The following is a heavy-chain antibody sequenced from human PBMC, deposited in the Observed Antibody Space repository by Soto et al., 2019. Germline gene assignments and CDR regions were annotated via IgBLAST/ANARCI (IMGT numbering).Heavy chain of an antibody. Sequence: SETLSLTCTVSGASISGFYWSWIRKSAGKGLEWIGRIYATGTTDYNPSLKSRVMMSVDTSKKQFSLKLRSVTAADTAVYYCVRYGTKTLRDWFDPWGQGISVTV. CDR3: VRYGTKTLRDWFDP. V-gene: IGHV4-4*07. J-gene: IGHJ5*02. CDR2: IYATGTT. CDR1: GASISGFY. D-gene: IGHD1-1*01.